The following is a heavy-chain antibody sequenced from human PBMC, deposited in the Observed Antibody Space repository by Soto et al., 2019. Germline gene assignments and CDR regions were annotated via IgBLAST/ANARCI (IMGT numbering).Heavy chain of an antibody. J-gene: IGHJ6*02. D-gene: IGHD2-15*01. CDR1: GGTFSSYA. V-gene: IGHV1-69*06. CDR3: ARDQATPPLYYYYGMDV. CDR2: IIPIFGTA. Sequence: QVQLVQSGAEVKKPGSSVKVSCKASGGTFSSYAISWVRQAPGQGLEWMGGIIPIFGTANYAQKFQGRVTIPADKSTSKAYMELSSLRSEDTAVYYCARDQATPPLYYYYGMDVWGQGTTVTVSS.